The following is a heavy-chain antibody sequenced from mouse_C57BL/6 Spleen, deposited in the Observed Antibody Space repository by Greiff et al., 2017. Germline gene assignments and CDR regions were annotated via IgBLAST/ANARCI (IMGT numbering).Heavy chain of an antibody. Sequence: EVQLQQSGAELVRPGASVKLSCTASGFNIKDYYMHWVKQRPEQGLEWIGRIDPADGDTEYAPKFQGKATMTADTSSNTAYLQLRSLTSEDTAVYYCTPANYYGSSYEYFDVWGTGTTVTVSA. CDR1: GFNIKDYY. V-gene: IGHV14-1*01. CDR2: IDPADGDT. J-gene: IGHJ1*03. CDR3: TPANYYGSSYEYFDV. D-gene: IGHD1-1*01.